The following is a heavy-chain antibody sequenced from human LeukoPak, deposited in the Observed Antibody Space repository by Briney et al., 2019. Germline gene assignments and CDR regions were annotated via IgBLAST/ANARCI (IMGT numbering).Heavy chain of an antibody. CDR2: IKSNTEGGTT. CDR3: TTYIEGYFDP. CDR1: GFTFSHAW. Sequence: GGSLRLSCAASGFTFSHAWMSWVRQAPGKGLEWVGRIKSNTEGGTTDYAAPVKGRFTVSRDDLRNTLYLQMNSLKTEDTAVYYCTTYIEGYFDPWGQGTLVTVPS. D-gene: IGHD5-18*01. J-gene: IGHJ5*02. V-gene: IGHV3-15*01.